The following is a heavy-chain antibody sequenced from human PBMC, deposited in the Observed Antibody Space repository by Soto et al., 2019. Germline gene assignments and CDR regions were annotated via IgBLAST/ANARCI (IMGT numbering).Heavy chain of an antibody. J-gene: IGHJ4*02. CDR3: AIYHLELFRFDY. CDR2: ISLYNGNT. D-gene: IGHD2-2*01. V-gene: IGHV1-18*04. CDR1: DLGFTSDG. Sequence: GSVQVSWKACDLGFTSDGISLVRQAPGQGLEWMGWISLYNGNTNYAQQFQGRVTMTTDTSTSTAYMELRSLRSDDTAMYFCAIYHLELFRFDYWGQGTLVTVSS.